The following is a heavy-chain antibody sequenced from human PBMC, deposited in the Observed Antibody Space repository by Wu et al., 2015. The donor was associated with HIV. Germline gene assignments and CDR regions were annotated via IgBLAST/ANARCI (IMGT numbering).Heavy chain of an antibody. CDR3: ARVKSPLVRGPEYYYYYGMDV. J-gene: IGHJ6*02. V-gene: IGHV1-18*04. CDR1: GYTFTSYG. CDR2: ISAYNGNT. Sequence: QVQLVQSGAEVKKPGASVKVSCKASGYTFTSYGISWVRQAPGQGLEWMGWISAYNGNTNYAQKLQGRVTMTTDTSTSTAYMELRSLRSDDTAVYYCARVKSPLVRGPEYYYYYGMDVWGQGTTVTVSS. D-gene: IGHD3-10*01.